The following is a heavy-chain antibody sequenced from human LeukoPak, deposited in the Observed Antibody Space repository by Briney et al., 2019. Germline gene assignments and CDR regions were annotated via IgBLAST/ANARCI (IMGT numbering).Heavy chain of an antibody. CDR3: ARHGTLASITYPLDY. D-gene: IGHD3-16*01. Sequence: SETLSLTCTVSGGSISGYYWSWIRQAPGKGLEWIGNIYYSGSTNYNPSLKSRVTISVDTSKNQFSLNLSSVTAADTAVYYCARHGTLASITYPLDYWGQGALVTVSA. CDR1: GGSISGYY. J-gene: IGHJ4*02. CDR2: IYYSGST. V-gene: IGHV4-59*08.